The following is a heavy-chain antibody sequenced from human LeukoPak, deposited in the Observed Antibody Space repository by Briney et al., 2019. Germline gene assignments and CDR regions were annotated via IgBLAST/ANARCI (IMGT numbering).Heavy chain of an antibody. J-gene: IGHJ5*02. CDR2: ISAYNGNT. CDR1: GYTITSYG. D-gene: IGHD3-22*01. V-gene: IGHV1-18*01. Sequence: GASVKVSCKASGYTITSYGISWVRQAPGQGLEWMGWISAYNGNTNYAQKLQGRVTMTTDTSTSTAYMELRSLRSDDTAVYYCARGLSYYYDSSGYSNWFDPWGQGTLVTVSS. CDR3: ARGLSYYYDSSGYSNWFDP.